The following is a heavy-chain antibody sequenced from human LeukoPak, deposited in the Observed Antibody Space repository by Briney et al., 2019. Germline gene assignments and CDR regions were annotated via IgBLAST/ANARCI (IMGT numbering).Heavy chain of an antibody. V-gene: IGHV1-18*01. CDR3: ASSSGWYYYYMDV. J-gene: IGHJ6*03. D-gene: IGHD6-19*01. CDR2: ISAYNGDT. Sequence: ASVKVSCKASGYTFTSYGIGWVRQAPGQGLEWIGWISAYNGDTNYAQKLQGRVTMTTDTSTSTAYMELRSLRSDDRAVYYCASSSGWYYYYMDVWGKGTTVTVSS. CDR1: GYTFTSYG.